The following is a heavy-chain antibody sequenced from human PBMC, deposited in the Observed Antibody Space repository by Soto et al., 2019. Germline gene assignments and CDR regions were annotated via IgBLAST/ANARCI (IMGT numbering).Heavy chain of an antibody. CDR2: IYHSGST. D-gene: IGHD3-22*01. J-gene: IGHJ4*02. CDR1: GGSISSSNW. Sequence: PSETLSLTCAVSGGSISSSNWWSWVRQPPGKGLEWIGEIYHSGSTNYNPSLKSRVTISVDKSKNQFSLKLSSVTAADTAVYYCATSPNRGDDSTDYRRKGTLVTVSS. CDR3: ATSPNRGDDSTDY. V-gene: IGHV4-4*02.